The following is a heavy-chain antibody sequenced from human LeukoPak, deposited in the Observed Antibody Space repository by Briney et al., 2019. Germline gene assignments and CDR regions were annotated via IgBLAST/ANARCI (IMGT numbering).Heavy chain of an antibody. J-gene: IGHJ4*02. Sequence: GGSLRLSCAASGFTFTNYAMTWVRQATGKGLEWVSAISGSGGSTYYADSVKGRFTISRDNSKNTLYLQMNSLRAEDTAVYYCAKARNNYYGSGSHFDYWGQGTLVTVSS. V-gene: IGHV3-23*01. CDR1: GFTFTNYA. CDR3: AKARNNYYGSGSHFDY. CDR2: ISGSGGST. D-gene: IGHD3-10*01.